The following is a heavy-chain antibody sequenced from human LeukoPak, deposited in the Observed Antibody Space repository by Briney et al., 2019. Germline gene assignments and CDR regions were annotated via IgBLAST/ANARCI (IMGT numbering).Heavy chain of an antibody. J-gene: IGHJ5*02. CDR3: ARDRRNLFDP. V-gene: IGHV4-4*02. Sequence: SGTLSLTCAVSGGYISSSDWWSWVRQPPGKGLEWIGEIYHSGSTNYNPSLKSRVTISVDTSKNQFSLKLSSVTAADTAVYYCARDRRNLFDPWGHGTLVTVSS. CDR1: GGYISSSDW. D-gene: IGHD1-14*01. CDR2: IYHSGST.